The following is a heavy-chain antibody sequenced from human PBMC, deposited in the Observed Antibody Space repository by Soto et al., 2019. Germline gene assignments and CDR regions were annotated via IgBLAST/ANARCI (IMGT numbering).Heavy chain of an antibody. CDR1: GGSISSSNW. D-gene: IGHD2-2*01. J-gene: IGHJ5*02. CDR3: ARDLTRSEVVVVPATIGWFDP. V-gene: IGHV4-4*02. CDR2: IYHSGST. Sequence: SETLSLTCAVSGGSISSSNWWSWVRQPPGKGLEWIGEIYHSGSTNYNPSLKSRVTISVDKSKNQFSLKLSSVTAADTAVYYCARDLTRSEVVVVPATIGWFDPWGQGTLVTVSS.